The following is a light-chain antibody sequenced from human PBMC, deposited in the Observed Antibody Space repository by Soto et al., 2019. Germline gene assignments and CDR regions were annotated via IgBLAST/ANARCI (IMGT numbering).Light chain of an antibody. CDR1: SSNIGTNT. J-gene: IGLJ2*01. Sequence: QSVLTQPPSASGTPGQRVSISCSGGSSNIGTNTVNWYQHLPGTAPKLLIFSNDERPSGVPDRFSGSKSGTSGSLAISGLQYDDEADYYCATWDDSLNGVVFGGGTKLTVL. CDR2: SND. V-gene: IGLV1-44*01. CDR3: ATWDDSLNGVV.